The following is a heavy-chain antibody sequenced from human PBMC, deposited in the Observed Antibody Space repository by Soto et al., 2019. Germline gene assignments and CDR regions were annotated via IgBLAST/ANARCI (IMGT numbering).Heavy chain of an antibody. CDR3: ARGLAVGELSGWFDP. CDR1: GGSISSYY. J-gene: IGHJ5*02. V-gene: IGHV4-59*01. CDR2: IYYSGST. Sequence: SETLSLTCTVSGGSISSYYWSWIRQPPGKGLEWIGYIYYSGSTNYNPSLKSRVTISVDTSKNQFSLKLGSVTAADTAVYYCARGLAVGELSGWFDPWGQGTLVTVPQ. D-gene: IGHD3-10*01.